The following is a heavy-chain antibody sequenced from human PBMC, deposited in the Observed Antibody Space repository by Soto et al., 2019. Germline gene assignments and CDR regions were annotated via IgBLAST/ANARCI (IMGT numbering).Heavy chain of an antibody. J-gene: IGHJ2*01. D-gene: IGHD3-22*01. CDR3: AREVGGYTYWYFNL. Sequence: QLQLQESGSGLVKPSQTLSLTCAVSGGSISTGGYSWTWIRQPPGKGLEWIGYIYESGITYYNPSVKSRVTISLDKSKNQVSLKLSSVTAADTAVYYCAREVGGYTYWYFNLWGRGTLVTVSS. CDR1: GGSISTGGYS. CDR2: IYESGIT. V-gene: IGHV4-30-2*01.